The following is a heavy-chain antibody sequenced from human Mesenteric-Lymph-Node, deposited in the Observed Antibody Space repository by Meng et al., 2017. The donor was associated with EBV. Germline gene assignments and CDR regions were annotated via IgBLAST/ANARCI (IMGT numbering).Heavy chain of an antibody. CDR1: GGSFSGYY. V-gene: IGHV4-34*01. CDR2: INHSGST. CDR3: ARGMATII. Sequence: HVQLQQWGAGLLKPSETLALPCAVYGGSFSGYYWSWIRQPPGKGLEWIGEINHSGSTNYNPSLKSRVTISVDTSKNQFSLKLSSVTAADTAVYYCARGMATIIWGQGTLVTVSS. J-gene: IGHJ4*02. D-gene: IGHD5-24*01.